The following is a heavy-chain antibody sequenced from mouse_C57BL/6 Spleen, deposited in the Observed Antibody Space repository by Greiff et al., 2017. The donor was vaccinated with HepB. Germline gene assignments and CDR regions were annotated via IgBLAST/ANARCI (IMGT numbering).Heavy chain of an antibody. CDR1: GYTFTSYW. CDR2: IDPSDSYT. D-gene: IGHD3-1*01. CDR3: ARGGDAGAMDY. V-gene: IGHV1-69*01. J-gene: IGHJ4*01. Sequence: QVQLQQPGAELVMPGASVKLSCKASGYTFTSYWMHWVKQRPGQGLEWIGEIDPSDSYTNYNQKFKGQSTLTVDKSSSTAYMQLSSLTSEDAAVYYCARGGDAGAMDYWGQGTSVTVSS.